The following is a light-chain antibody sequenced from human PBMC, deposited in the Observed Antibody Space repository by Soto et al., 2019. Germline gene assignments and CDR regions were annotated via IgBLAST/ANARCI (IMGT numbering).Light chain of an antibody. CDR1: QSISSW. Sequence: DIQMTQSPSTLSASVGDRVTITCRASQSISSWVAWYQQKPGKAPKLLIYKAYSLESGVPSRFSGSESGTEFTLTISSLQPDDFATYSCQQYNSYSPYTFGQGTKLEIK. CDR3: QQYNSYSPYT. CDR2: KAY. V-gene: IGKV1-5*03. J-gene: IGKJ2*01.